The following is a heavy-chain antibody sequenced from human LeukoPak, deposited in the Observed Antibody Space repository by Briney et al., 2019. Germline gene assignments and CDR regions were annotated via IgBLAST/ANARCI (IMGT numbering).Heavy chain of an antibody. V-gene: IGHV3-23*01. Sequence: GGSLRLSCAASGFTFSSYAMSWVRQAPGEGLEWVSAISGSGGSTYYADSVKGRFTISSDNSKNTLYLQMNSLRAEDTAVYYCAKDLDTLGIAVAGDDYWGQGTLVTVSS. CDR1: GFTFSSYA. D-gene: IGHD6-19*01. CDR2: ISGSGGST. CDR3: AKDLDTLGIAVAGDDY. J-gene: IGHJ4*02.